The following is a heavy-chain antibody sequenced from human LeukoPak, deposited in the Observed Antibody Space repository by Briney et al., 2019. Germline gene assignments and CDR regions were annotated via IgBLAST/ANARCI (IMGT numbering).Heavy chain of an antibody. CDR2: IIPILGIA. D-gene: IGHD4-4*01. V-gene: IGHV1-69*04. J-gene: IGHJ4*02. CDR1: GGTFSSYA. CDR3: ARAHDYSNYAFDY. Sequence: SVKVSCKASGGTFSSYAISWVRQAPGQGLEWMGRIIPILGIANYAQKFQGRVTITADKSTSTAYMELSSLRSDDTAVYYCARAHDYSNYAFDYWGQGTLVTVSS.